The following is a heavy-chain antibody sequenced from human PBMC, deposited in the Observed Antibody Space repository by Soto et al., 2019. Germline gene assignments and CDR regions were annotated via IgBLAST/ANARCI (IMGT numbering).Heavy chain of an antibody. J-gene: IGHJ4*02. Sequence: EVQLLESGGGLVQPGGSLRLSCAASGFTFSSYAMSWVRQAPGKGLEWVSAISGSGGSTYYADSVKGRFTISRDNSKNTLYLQMNSLRAEDTAVYYCAKDGYYDYVWGSYRLPYYFDYWGQGTLVTVSS. CDR1: GFTFSSYA. D-gene: IGHD3-16*02. CDR3: AKDGYYDYVWGSYRLPYYFDY. V-gene: IGHV3-23*01. CDR2: ISGSGGST.